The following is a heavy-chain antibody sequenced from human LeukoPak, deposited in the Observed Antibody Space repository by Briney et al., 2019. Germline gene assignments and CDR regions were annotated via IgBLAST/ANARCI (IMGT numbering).Heavy chain of an antibody. V-gene: IGHV5-51*01. CDR2: IFPGDAAT. D-gene: IGHD2-8*01. CDR3: ARPRAYVEAFDI. J-gene: IGHJ3*02. Sequence: GESLKISCKGSGYSFTSYWIGWVRQMPGKGLEWMGIIFPGDAATKYSPSFQGQVTISADKSITTAYLQWSSLKASDTAMYYCARPRAYVEAFDIWGQGTMVTVSS. CDR1: GYSFTSYW.